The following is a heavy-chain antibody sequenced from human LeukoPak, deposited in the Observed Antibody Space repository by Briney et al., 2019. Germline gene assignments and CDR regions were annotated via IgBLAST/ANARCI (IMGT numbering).Heavy chain of an antibody. D-gene: IGHD5-24*01. CDR2: ISYDGSNT. CDR3: ARGPLTGRWPDMGFDY. Sequence: GRALTLSCAASGFTFSSYAFHWVRQAPGKGLEWVAVISYDGSNTYYADSVTGRFTISRDNSKNTLFLQMNSLRAEDTAVYYCARGPLTGRWPDMGFDYWGQGTLVTVSP. J-gene: IGHJ4*02. CDR1: GFTFSSYA. V-gene: IGHV3-30-3*01.